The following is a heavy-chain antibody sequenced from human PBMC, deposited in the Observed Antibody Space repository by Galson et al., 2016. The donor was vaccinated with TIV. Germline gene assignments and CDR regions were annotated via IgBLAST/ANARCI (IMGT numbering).Heavy chain of an antibody. D-gene: IGHD1-1*01. J-gene: IGHJ4*02. V-gene: IGHV3-48*04. CDR3: ARDLLEIPGEGYLDS. CDR1: SFTLSSYS. Sequence: SLRLSCAASSFTLSSYSMNWVRQAPGKGLEWLAYISRTSGTIYYVDSVKGRFTISRDNAENSLSLQMNSLRVEDAAIYYCARDLLEIPGEGYLDSWGQGTLVTVSS. CDR2: ISRTSGTI.